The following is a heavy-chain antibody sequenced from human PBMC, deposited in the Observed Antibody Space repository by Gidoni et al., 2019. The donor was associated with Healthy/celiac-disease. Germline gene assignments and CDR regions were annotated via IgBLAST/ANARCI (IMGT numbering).Heavy chain of an antibody. CDR3: AKLGEAAASLGNYYGMDV. J-gene: IGHJ6*02. V-gene: IGHV3-30*18. CDR1: GFTFSSYG. D-gene: IGHD6-13*01. CDR2: ISYDGSNK. Sequence: QVQLVASGGGVVQPGRSLRLSCAASGFTFSSYGMHWVRQAPGKGLEWVAVISYDGSNKYYADSVKGRFTISRDNSKNTLYLQMNSLRAEDTAVYYCAKLGEAAASLGNYYGMDVWGQGTTVTVSS.